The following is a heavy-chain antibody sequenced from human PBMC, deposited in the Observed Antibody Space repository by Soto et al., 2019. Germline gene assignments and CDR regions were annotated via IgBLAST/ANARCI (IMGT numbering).Heavy chain of an antibody. Sequence: GSLRLSWAASGFTFSSYAMSWVRQAPGKGLEWVSAISGSGGSTYYADSVTGRFTISRENSKNTLYLQMNSLRAEDTAVYYCAKDDEDYYDSSGYYPVDYWGQGTLVTVSS. CDR1: GFTFSSYA. D-gene: IGHD3-22*01. J-gene: IGHJ4*02. CDR2: ISGSGGST. CDR3: AKDDEDYYDSSGYYPVDY. V-gene: IGHV3-23*01.